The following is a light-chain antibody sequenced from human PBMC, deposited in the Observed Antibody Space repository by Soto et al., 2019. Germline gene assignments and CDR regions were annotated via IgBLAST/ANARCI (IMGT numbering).Light chain of an antibody. J-gene: IGKJ2*01. CDR2: RVY. CDR3: MQGRQCPYT. V-gene: IGKV2-30*01. CDR1: QSLVDSDGNTF. Sequence: DIVMTQSPFSLPVTLGQPASISCRSSQSLVDSDGNTFLSWFQQRPGQSPRRLIHRVYDRDSGVPDRFSGSGSGTDFTLRISRVEAEDIGVYYCMQGRQCPYTFGQGTKVDIK.